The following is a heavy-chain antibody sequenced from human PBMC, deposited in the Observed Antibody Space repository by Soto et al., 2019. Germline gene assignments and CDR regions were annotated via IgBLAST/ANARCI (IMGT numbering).Heavy chain of an antibody. Sequence: SEPLSLTCTVSGSSISSSSYYWRWIRQPPGKGLEWIGSIYYSGSTYYNPSLKSRVTISVDTSKNQFSLKLSSVTAADTAVYYCARPVYDSSGYYAPDAFDIWGQGTMVT. V-gene: IGHV4-39*01. CDR1: GSSISSSSYY. J-gene: IGHJ3*02. CDR3: ARPVYDSSGYYAPDAFDI. CDR2: IYYSGST. D-gene: IGHD3-22*01.